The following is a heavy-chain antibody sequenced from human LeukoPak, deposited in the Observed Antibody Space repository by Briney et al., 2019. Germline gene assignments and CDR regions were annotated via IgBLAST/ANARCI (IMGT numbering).Heavy chain of an antibody. D-gene: IGHD3-22*01. J-gene: IGHJ5*01. CDR2: IYTSGST. CDR3: ARQAYSGSYLFDS. CDR1: GGSISSYY. V-gene: IGHV4-4*07. Sequence: SETLSLACTVSGGSISSYYWSWIRQPAGKGLEWIGRIYTSGSTNYNPSLKSRITISLDTSKSQFSLALSSVTAADTAVYYCARQAYSGSYLFDSWGQGTLVTVSS.